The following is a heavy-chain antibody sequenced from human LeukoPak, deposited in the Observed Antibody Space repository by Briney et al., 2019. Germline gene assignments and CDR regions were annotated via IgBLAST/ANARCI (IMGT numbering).Heavy chain of an antibody. D-gene: IGHD3-10*01. J-gene: IGHJ4*02. CDR3: ASGTYRLGDY. V-gene: IGHV3-23*01. CDR2: ISGSGVDT. CDR1: GFSFSTCA. Sequence: QSGGSLRLSCVASGFSFSTCAMSWVRQAPGKGLEWVSGISGSGVDTHYADSVKGRFRISRDHSQNTLYLQLSSLRAEDTAVYYCASGTYRLGDYWGLGTLVTVSS.